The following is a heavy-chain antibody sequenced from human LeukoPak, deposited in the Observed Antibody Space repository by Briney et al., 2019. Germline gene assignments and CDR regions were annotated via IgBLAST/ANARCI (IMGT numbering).Heavy chain of an antibody. CDR3: TTIKRGNIFGYFDF. D-gene: IGHD5-18*01. CDR2: VFDSGRT. CDR1: GGSMTTHH. V-gene: IGHV4-59*11. J-gene: IGHJ4*02. Sequence: PSETLSLTCPVSGGSMTTHHWNWIRQPPGKGLEWIGYVFDSGRTKENPSLKSRVTLSADTSKNQLSLRLSSVTAADTAVYYCTTIKRGNIFGYFDFWGQEILVTVSS.